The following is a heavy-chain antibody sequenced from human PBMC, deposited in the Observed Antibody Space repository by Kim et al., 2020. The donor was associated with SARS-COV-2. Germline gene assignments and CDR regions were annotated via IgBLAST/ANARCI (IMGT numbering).Heavy chain of an antibody. CDR1: GGTFSSYA. CDR2: IIPIFGTA. V-gene: IGHV1-69*13. D-gene: IGHD3-22*01. J-gene: IGHJ5*02. Sequence: SVKVSCKASGGTFSSYAISWVRQAPGQGLEWMGGIIPIFGTANYAQKFQGRVTITADESTSTAYMELSSLRSEDTAVYYCARDYYDSSGYGGGGPVGWFDPWGQGTLVTVSS. CDR3: ARDYYDSSGYGGGGPVGWFDP.